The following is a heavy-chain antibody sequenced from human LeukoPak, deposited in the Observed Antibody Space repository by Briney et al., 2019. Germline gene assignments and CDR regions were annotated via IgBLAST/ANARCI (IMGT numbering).Heavy chain of an antibody. J-gene: IGHJ4*02. CDR3: ARPDCSSTSCYRPVY. CDR1: GFTFSSYA. Sequence: PGGSLRLSCAPSGFTFSSYAMSWARQAPGKGLEWVSAISATGGSTYYADSVKGRFTISRDNSKSTLYLQMNSLRAEDTAVYYCARPDCSSTSCYRPVYWGQGTLVTVSS. D-gene: IGHD2-2*02. V-gene: IGHV3-23*01. CDR2: ISATGGST.